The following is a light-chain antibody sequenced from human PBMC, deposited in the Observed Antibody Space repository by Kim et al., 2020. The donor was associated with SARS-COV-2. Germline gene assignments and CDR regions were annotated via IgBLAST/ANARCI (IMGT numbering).Light chain of an antibody. J-gene: IGLJ1*01. CDR1: KLGDKY. V-gene: IGLV3-1*01. CDR3: QAWDSSIYV. CDR2: QDS. Sequence: VSPGQTASITCSGDKLGDKYACWYQQKPGQFPVLVIYQDSKRPSGIPERFSGSNSGNTATLTISGTQAMDEADYYCQAWDSSIYVFGTGTKVTVL.